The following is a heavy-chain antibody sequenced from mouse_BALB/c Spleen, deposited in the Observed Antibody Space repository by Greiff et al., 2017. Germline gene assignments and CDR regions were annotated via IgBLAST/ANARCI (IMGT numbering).Heavy chain of an antibody. V-gene: IGHV5-15*01. CDR1: GFTFSDYG. Sequence: EVQLVESGGGLVQPGGSRKLSCAASGFTFSDYGMAWVRQAPGKGPEWVAFISNLAYSIYYADTVTGRFTISRENAKNTLYLEMTSLRSEDTAMYYCARWYYGSSYWYFDVWGAGTTVTVSS. J-gene: IGHJ1*01. CDR2: ISNLAYSI. CDR3: ARWYYGSSYWYFDV. D-gene: IGHD1-1*01.